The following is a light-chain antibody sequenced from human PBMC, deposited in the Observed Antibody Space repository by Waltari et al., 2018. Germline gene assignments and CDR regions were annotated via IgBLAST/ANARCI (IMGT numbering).Light chain of an antibody. Sequence: QSALTQPASVSGSPGQPITIPCTGTSSDVGGYNYVSCYQQHPGKAPKLMIYDVNKRRSGVCNRFSGSKSGNAASLTISGLQAEGEADYYCCSYSSSSTLYVFGTWTKVTVL. CDR2: DVN. CDR1: SSDVGGYNY. J-gene: IGLJ1*01. V-gene: IGLV2-14*01. CDR3: CSYSSSSTLYV.